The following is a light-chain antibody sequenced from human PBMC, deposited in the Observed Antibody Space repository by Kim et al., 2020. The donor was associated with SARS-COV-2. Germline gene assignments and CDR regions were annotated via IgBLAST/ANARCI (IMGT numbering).Light chain of an antibody. CDR1: QSLSSY. J-gene: IGKJ4*01. CDR3: QQSYSTPPLT. Sequence: SVGDRVTITCRASQSLSSYLNWYQQKPGKAPKLLIYAASSLQSGVPSRFSGSGSGTDFTLTISSLQPEDFATYYCQQSYSTPPLTYGGGTKVDIK. V-gene: IGKV1-39*01. CDR2: AAS.